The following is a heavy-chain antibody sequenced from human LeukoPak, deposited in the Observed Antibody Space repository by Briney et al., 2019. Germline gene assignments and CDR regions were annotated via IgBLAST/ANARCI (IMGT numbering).Heavy chain of an antibody. V-gene: IGHV4-39*07. CDR1: GGSISSSSYY. Sequence: SETLPLACTVSGGSISSSSYYWGWIRQPPGKGLEWIGSFYYSGSTYYHPSLNSRVTISVDTSKNQFSLKLSSVTAADTAVYYCATTRPSGNTIDYWGQGTLVTVSS. CDR2: FYYSGST. J-gene: IGHJ4*02. D-gene: IGHD1-14*01. CDR3: ATTRPSGNTIDY.